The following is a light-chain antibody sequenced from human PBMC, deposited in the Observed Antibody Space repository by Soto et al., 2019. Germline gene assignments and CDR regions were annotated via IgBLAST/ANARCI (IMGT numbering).Light chain of an antibody. CDR2: DAS. CDR3: QQRSKWLT. CDR1: QSVSNY. J-gene: IGKJ4*01. Sequence: EIVLTQSPATLSLSPGERATLSWRASQSVSNYLAWYQQKPGQAPRLLIYDASNRATGIPARFSGSGSGTDFTLTISSLEPEDFAVYYCQQRSKWLTFGGGTKVEIK. V-gene: IGKV3-11*01.